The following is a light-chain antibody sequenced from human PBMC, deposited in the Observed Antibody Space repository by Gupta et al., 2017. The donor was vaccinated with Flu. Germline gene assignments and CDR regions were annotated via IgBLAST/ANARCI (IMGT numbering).Light chain of an antibody. V-gene: IGLV2-14*01. CDR3: SSYTSSSTPV. CDR1: SSHVGGYNY. Sequence: QSALTQPASVSGSPGQSVTIPCTGTSSHVGGYNYDSWYQQHPGKAPKLMIYEVSNRPSGVSNRFSGSKSGNTASLTISGLQAEDEADYYCSSYTSSSTPVFGGGTKLTVL. CDR2: EVS. J-gene: IGLJ3*02.